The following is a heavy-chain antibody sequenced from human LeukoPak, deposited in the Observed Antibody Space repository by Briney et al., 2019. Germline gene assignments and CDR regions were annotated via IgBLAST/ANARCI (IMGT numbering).Heavy chain of an antibody. Sequence: SLRXSCXAXGFTFXSYAMSWVRQAPGKGLEWVSAISGSGGSTYYADSVKGRFTISRDNSKNTLYLQMNSLRAEDTAVYYCAKDVEYSGSFVDYWGQGTLVTVSS. CDR2: ISGSGGST. J-gene: IGHJ4*02. V-gene: IGHV3-23*01. CDR3: AKDVEYSGSFVDY. D-gene: IGHD1-26*01. CDR1: GFTFXSYA.